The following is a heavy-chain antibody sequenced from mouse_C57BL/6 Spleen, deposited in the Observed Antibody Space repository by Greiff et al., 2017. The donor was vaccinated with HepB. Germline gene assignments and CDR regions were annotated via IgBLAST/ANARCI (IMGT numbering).Heavy chain of an antibody. J-gene: IGHJ2*01. D-gene: IGHD1-1*01. V-gene: IGHV1-50*01. CDR3: ASNYGSSPFDY. CDR1: GYTFTSYW. CDR2: IDPSDSYT. Sequence: QVQLQQSGAELVKPGASVKLSCKASGYTFTSYWMQWVKQRPGQGLEWIGEIDPSDSYTNYNQKFKGKATLTVDTSSSTAYMQLSSLTSEDSAVYYCASNYGSSPFDYWGQGTTLTVSS.